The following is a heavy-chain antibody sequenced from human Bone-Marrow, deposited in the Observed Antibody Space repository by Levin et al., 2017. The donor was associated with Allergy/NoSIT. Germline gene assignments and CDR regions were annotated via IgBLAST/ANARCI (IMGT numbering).Heavy chain of an antibody. Sequence: NPSETLSLTCAVSGVSISSGDYSWSWIRQPPGKGLEWIGYMSHSGNTYYNPSLKSRVTISVDNSKNQFSLKLNSVTAADTAVYYCVGRSLWFREHWGQGTLVTVSS. CDR3: VGRSLWFREH. D-gene: IGHD3-10*01. CDR1: GVSISSGDYS. CDR2: MSHSGNT. V-gene: IGHV4-30-2*01. J-gene: IGHJ1*01.